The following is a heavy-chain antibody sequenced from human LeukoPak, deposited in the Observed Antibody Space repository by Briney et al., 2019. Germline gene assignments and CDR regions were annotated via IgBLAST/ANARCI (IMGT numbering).Heavy chain of an antibody. CDR2: ISSSSSYI. V-gene: IGHV3-21*04. Sequence: GGSLRLSCAASGFTFSSYSMNWVRQAPGKGLEWVSSISSSSSYIYYADSVKGRFTISRDNAKNSLYLQMNSLRAEDTAVYYCAKDSHRQYYYDSSATSYFDYWGQGTLVTVSS. D-gene: IGHD3-22*01. J-gene: IGHJ4*02. CDR3: AKDSHRQYYYDSSATSYFDY. CDR1: GFTFSSYS.